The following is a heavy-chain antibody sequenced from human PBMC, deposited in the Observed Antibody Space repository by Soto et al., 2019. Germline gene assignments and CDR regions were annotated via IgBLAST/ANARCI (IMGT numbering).Heavy chain of an antibody. CDR1: GFTFSSYA. Sequence: GGSLRLSCAASGFTFSSYAMSWVRQAPGKGLEWVSAISGSGGSTYYADSVKGRFTISRDNSKNTLYLQMNSLRAEDTAVYYCAKVADIVVVVAATTYFDYWGQGTTVTVSS. CDR2: ISGSGGST. CDR3: AKVADIVVVVAATTYFDY. J-gene: IGHJ4*03. D-gene: IGHD2-15*01. V-gene: IGHV3-23*01.